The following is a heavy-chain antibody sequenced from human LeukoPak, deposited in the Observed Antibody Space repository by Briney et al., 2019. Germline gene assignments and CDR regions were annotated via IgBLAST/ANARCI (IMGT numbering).Heavy chain of an antibody. V-gene: IGHV3-30*03. CDR1: GFIFTSYG. CDR3: ARAYRGVYYYYMDV. CDR2: ISYDGTNK. D-gene: IGHD4-11*01. Sequence: GGSLRLSCTASGFIFTSYGMHWVRQAPGEGLEWVAGISYDGTNKYYADSVKGRFTISRDNSKNMMYLQMNSLRAEDTAVYYCARAYRGVYYYYMDVWGKGTTVTVSS. J-gene: IGHJ6*03.